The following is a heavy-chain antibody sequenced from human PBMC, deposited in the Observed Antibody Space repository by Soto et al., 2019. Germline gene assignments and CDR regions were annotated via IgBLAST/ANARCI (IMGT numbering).Heavy chain of an antibody. CDR1: GFTFSTYW. CDR2: IDQYGSEK. J-gene: IGHJ5*02. Sequence: GGSLRLSCAASGFTFSTYWMSWVRQAPGKGLEWVANIDQYGSEKYYVDSVRGRFTISRDNAKNSLYLQMNSLRDEDTAVYYCAREAIAVLNWFDPWGQGTLVTVSS. D-gene: IGHD6-19*01. V-gene: IGHV3-7*01. CDR3: AREAIAVLNWFDP.